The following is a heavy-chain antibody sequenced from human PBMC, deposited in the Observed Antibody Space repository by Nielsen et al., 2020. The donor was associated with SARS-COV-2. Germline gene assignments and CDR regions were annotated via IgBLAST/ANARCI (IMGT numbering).Heavy chain of an antibody. Sequence: GSLRLSCTVSGGSISSYYWSWIRQPPGKGLEWIGYIYYSGSTNYNPSLKSRVTISVDTSKNQFSLKLSSVTAADTAVYYCARSIRLPRFDYWGQGTLVTVSS. CDR2: IYYSGST. V-gene: IGHV4-59*01. CDR1: GGSISSYY. D-gene: IGHD2-15*01. CDR3: ARSIRLPRFDY. J-gene: IGHJ4*02.